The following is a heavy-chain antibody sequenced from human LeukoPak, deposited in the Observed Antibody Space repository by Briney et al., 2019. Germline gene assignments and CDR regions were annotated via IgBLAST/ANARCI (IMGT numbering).Heavy chain of an antibody. Sequence: SETLSLTCTVSGGSISSYHWSWIRQPPGKGLEWIGYIYYSGSTNYNPSLKSRVTISIDASKNQFSLWLSSLTAADTAVYHCASARFGSGLEGAFDVWGQGTMVTVSS. V-gene: IGHV4-59*01. J-gene: IGHJ3*01. D-gene: IGHD3-16*01. CDR2: IYYSGST. CDR3: ASARFGSGLEGAFDV. CDR1: GGSISSYH.